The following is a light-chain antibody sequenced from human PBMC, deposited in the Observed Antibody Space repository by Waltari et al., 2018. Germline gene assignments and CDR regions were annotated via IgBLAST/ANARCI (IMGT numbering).Light chain of an antibody. CDR1: QSVFNDLNNKNY. J-gene: IGKJ4*01. CDR3: QQYSTTPIT. V-gene: IGKV4-1*01. Sequence: DIVVTQSPDSLHVSLGETATINCKSSQSVFNDLNNKNYLGLYQKKPGQPPRLLIYWESTRESGVPDRFTGSGSGTDFSLTISSMQAEDVAVYFCQQYSTTPITFGGGTRVE. CDR2: WES.